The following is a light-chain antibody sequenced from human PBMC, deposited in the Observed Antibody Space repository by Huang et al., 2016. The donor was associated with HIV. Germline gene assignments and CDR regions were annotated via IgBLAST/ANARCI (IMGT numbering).Light chain of an antibody. V-gene: IGKV1-39*01. CDR2: AAS. CDR3: QQTSSVPLT. J-gene: IGKJ4*01. Sequence: DIQMTQSPSSLSASVGDRISITCRACQNISTFLNWYQQKPGKAPKLLIYAASNLQSGVSSRFSGTWSGTLFTLTFTGLLPDDFATYFCQQTSSVPLTFGGGTKVEMK. CDR1: QNISTF.